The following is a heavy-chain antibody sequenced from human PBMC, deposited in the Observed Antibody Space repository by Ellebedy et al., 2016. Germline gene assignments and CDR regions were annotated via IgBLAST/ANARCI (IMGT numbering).Heavy chain of an antibody. J-gene: IGHJ5*01. CDR1: GGSITSGSYY. CDR2: IYTSGST. CDR3: ARSRFVFTGRVDNWFDS. D-gene: IGHD2-15*01. Sequence: SETLSLTXTVSGGSITSGSYYWTWIRQPAGKGLEWIGRIYTSGSTNYNPSLKSRVTMSVDTSKNQFSLKLSSVTAADTAVYYCARSRFVFTGRVDNWFDSWGQGTLVTVSS. V-gene: IGHV4-61*02.